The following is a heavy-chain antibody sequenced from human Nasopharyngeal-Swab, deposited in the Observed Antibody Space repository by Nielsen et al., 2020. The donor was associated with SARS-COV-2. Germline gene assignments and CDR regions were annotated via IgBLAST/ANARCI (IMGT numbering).Heavy chain of an antibody. CDR2: ISYDGSNK. Sequence: GESLKISCAASGITFSSYAMHWVRQAPGKGLEWVAVISYDGSNKYYADSVKGRFTISRDNSKNTLYLQMNSLRAEDTAVYYCARGDTVTILTHFDYWGQGTLVTVSS. D-gene: IGHD4-17*01. J-gene: IGHJ4*02. CDR1: GITFSSYA. CDR3: ARGDTVTILTHFDY. V-gene: IGHV3-30-3*01.